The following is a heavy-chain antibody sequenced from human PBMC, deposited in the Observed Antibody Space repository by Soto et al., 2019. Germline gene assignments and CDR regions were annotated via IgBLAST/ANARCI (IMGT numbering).Heavy chain of an antibody. J-gene: IGHJ6*02. CDR3: ARPAYYDFWSGPYGMDV. V-gene: IGHV3-53*01. CDR2: IYSGGST. D-gene: IGHD3-3*01. CDR1: GFTVSSNY. Sequence: GGSLRLSCAASGFTVSSNYMSWVRQAPGKGLEWVSVIYSGGSTYYADSVKGRFTISRDNSKNTLYLQMNSLRAEDTAVYYCARPAYYDFWSGPYGMDVWGQGTTVTVSS.